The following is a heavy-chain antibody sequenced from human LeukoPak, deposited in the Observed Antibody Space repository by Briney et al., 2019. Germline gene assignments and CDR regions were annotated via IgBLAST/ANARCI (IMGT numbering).Heavy chain of an antibody. CDR1: GGTFIRYT. D-gene: IGHD3-22*01. Sequence: SVKVSCKASGGTFIRYTISWVRQAPGQGREWMGRVIPILGIPNYAQKFQGRVTITADESTSTAYMELSSLRSEDTAVYYCARGPYYYDSSGTYYYGMDVWGQGTTVTVSS. CDR2: VIPILGIP. CDR3: ARGPYYYDSSGTYYYGMDV. J-gene: IGHJ6*02. V-gene: IGHV1-69*02.